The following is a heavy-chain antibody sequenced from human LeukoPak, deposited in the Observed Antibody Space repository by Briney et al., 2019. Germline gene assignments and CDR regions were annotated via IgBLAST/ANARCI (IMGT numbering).Heavy chain of an antibody. CDR1: GGSISSSSYY. CDR3: ANHQAPLAPDYSGIRFRHYYYGMDV. D-gene: IGHD5-12*01. J-gene: IGHJ6*02. V-gene: IGHV4-39*07. CDR2: IYYSGST. Sequence: PSETLSLTCTVSGGSISSSSYYWGWIRQPPGKGLEWIGSIYYSGSTYYNPSLESRVTISVDTSKNQFSLKLSSVTAEDTAVYYCANHQAPLAPDYSGIRFRHYYYGMDVWGQGTTVTVSS.